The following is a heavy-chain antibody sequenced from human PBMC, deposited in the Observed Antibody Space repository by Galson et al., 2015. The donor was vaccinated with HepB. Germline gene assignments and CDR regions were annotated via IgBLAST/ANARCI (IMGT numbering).Heavy chain of an antibody. CDR2: IVVGGGNT. J-gene: IGHJ4*02. V-gene: IGHV1-58*01. D-gene: IGHD6-25*01. CDR1: GFTFTNSA. CDR3: AAESYSSGCCKYDY. Sequence: SVKVSCKASGFTFTNSAVQWVRQARGQGLEWMGWIVVGGGNTNFAQQFQGRITITRDISTSTAYMELGSLTSEDTAVYYCAAESYSSGCCKYDYWGQGTLVTVSS.